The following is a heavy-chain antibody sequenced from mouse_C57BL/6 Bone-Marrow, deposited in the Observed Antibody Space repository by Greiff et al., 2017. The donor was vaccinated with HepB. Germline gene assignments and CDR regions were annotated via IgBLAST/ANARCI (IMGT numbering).Heavy chain of an antibody. Sequence: QVQLQQSGAELVKPGASVKLSCKASGYTFTEYTIHWVKQRSGQGLEWIGWFYTGCGSIKYTEKFKDKATLTADKSSSTVYMERSRLTSEDSAVEFCARHEVIGIYYYYDSSPAWFAYWGQGTLVTVSA. D-gene: IGHD1-1*01. V-gene: IGHV1-62-2*01. J-gene: IGHJ3*01. CDR3: ARHEVIGIYYYYDSSPAWFAY. CDR1: GYTFTEYT. CDR2: FYTGCGSI.